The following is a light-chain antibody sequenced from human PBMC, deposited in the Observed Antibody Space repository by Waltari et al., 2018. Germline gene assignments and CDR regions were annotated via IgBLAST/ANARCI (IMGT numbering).Light chain of an antibody. CDR1: SSDVGAYNY. V-gene: IGLV2-14*03. Sequence: QSALTQPASVSGSPGQAITLSGTGTSSDVGAYNYFSGYQQHPGKAPKLMIFDVSIRPSGVSTRFSGSKSGNTASLTISVLQAEDEGDYYCSSYISSSTLEVFGGGTSLTVL. J-gene: IGLJ2*01. CDR2: DVS. CDR3: SSYISSSTLEV.